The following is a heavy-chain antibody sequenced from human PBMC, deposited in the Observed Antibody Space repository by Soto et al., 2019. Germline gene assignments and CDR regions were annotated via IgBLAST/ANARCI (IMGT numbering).Heavy chain of an antibody. V-gene: IGHV4-61*01. CDR2: IYYSGST. CDR3: ARLERDGLWFGEDPQYYGMDV. CDR1: GGSVSSGSYY. D-gene: IGHD3-10*01. Sequence: SETLSLTCTVSGGSVSSGSYYWSWIRQPPGKGLEWIGYIYYSGSTNYNPSLKSRVTISVDTSKNQFSLKLSSVTAADTAVYYCARLERDGLWFGEDPQYYGMDVWGQGTTVTVSS. J-gene: IGHJ6*02.